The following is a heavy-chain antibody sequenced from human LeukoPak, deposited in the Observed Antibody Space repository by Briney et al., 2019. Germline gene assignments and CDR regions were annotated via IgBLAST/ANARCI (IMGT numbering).Heavy chain of an antibody. CDR2: ISGSGGST. CDR1: GFTFSSYA. V-gene: IGHV3-23*01. J-gene: IGHJ4*02. D-gene: IGHD3-22*01. Sequence: GGSLRLSCAASGFTFSSYAMSWVRQAPGKGLEWVSAISGSGGSTYYADSVKGRFTISRDNSKNTLYLQMNSLRAEDTAVYYCAKRLYDSSGYYPFDYWGQGTLVTASS. CDR3: AKRLYDSSGYYPFDY.